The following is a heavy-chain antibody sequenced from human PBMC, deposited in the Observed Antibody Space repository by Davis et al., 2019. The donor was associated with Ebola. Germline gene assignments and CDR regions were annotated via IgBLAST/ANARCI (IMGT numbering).Heavy chain of an antibody. CDR2: ISSSSSYI. Sequence: GESLKISCAASGFTFSSYSMNWVRQAPGKGLEWVSSISSSSSYIYYADSVKGRFTISRDNAKNSLYLQMNSLRAEDTAVYYCARGRVFLWFGTLDNWGQGTLVTVSS. D-gene: IGHD3-10*01. CDR1: GFTFSSYS. V-gene: IGHV3-21*01. J-gene: IGHJ4*02. CDR3: ARGRVFLWFGTLDN.